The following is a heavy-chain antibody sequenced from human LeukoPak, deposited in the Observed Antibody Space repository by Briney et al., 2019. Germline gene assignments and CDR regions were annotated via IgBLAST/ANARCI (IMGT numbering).Heavy chain of an antibody. D-gene: IGHD3-22*01. CDR2: IYYSGST. CDR1: GGSISSYY. V-gene: IGHV4-59*01. Sequence: SETLSLTCTVSGGSISSYYWSWIRQPPGKGLEWIGYIYYSGSTNYNPSLKSRVTISVDTSKNQFSLKLSSVNAADTAVYYCARGPYDSSGYYPDYWGQGTLVTVSS. CDR3: ARGPYDSSGYYPDY. J-gene: IGHJ4*02.